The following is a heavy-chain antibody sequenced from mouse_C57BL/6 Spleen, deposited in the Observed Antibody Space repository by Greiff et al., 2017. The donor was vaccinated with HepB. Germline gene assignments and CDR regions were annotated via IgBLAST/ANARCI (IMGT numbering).Heavy chain of an antibody. Sequence: QVQLQQPGAELVKPGASVKLSCKASGYTFTSYWMQWVKQRPGQGLEWIGEIDPSDSYTNYNQKFKGKATLTVDPSSSTAYMQLSSLTSEDSAVYYCARDYSNSDYWGQGTTLTVSS. CDR1: GYTFTSYW. CDR3: ARDYSNSDY. CDR2: IDPSDSYT. V-gene: IGHV1-50*01. D-gene: IGHD2-5*01. J-gene: IGHJ2*01.